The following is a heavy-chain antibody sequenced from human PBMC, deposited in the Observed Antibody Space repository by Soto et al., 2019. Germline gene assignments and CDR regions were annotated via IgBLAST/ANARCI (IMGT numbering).Heavy chain of an antibody. CDR1: GDSISSSSYY. J-gene: IGHJ4*02. Sequence: KPSETLSLTCTVSGDSISSSSYYWGWIRQPPGKGLEWIGSIYYSGNTYYNPSLKSRVTISVDTSKNQFSLKLNSVTAADTAVYYCASYHGSESFYYNGIDYWGQGTLVTVSS. D-gene: IGHD3-10*01. CDR3: ASYHGSESFYYNGIDY. CDR2: IYYSGNT. V-gene: IGHV4-39*01.